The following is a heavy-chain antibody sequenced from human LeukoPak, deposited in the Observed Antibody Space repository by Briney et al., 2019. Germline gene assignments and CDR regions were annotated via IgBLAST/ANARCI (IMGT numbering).Heavy chain of an antibody. Sequence: PSETLSLTCTVSGGSISSGGYYWSWIRQHPGKGLEWIGYIYYSGSTNYNPSLKSRVTLSVDTSKNQLSLKLTSVTAADTAVYYCAGNNFRSGYYAFDYWGQGTLVTVSS. CDR2: IYYSGST. J-gene: IGHJ4*02. CDR3: AGNNFRSGYYAFDY. D-gene: IGHD3-3*01. CDR1: GGSISSGGYY. V-gene: IGHV4-61*08.